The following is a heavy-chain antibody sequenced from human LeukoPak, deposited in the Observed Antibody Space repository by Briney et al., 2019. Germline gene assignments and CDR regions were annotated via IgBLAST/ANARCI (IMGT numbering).Heavy chain of an antibody. CDR2: ITASSTAI. V-gene: IGHV3-21*01. Sequence: TGGSLRLSCAASGFTFNTYTINWVRQAPGKGLEWVSSITASSTAIYSADSVKGRLTISRDNAKNFLYLQMNSLRAEDTAFYYCARTYYDILTGYNPYFDYWGQGILVTVSS. D-gene: IGHD3-9*01. CDR3: ARTYYDILTGYNPYFDY. J-gene: IGHJ4*02. CDR1: GFTFNTYT.